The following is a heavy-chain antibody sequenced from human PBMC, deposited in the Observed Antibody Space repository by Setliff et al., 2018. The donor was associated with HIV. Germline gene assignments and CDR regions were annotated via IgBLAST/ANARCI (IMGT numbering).Heavy chain of an antibody. CDR1: GGSISSNSYY. CDR2: IYYSGST. D-gene: IGHD3-10*01. CDR3: GRDRYYGSGRYYPMSFGP. J-gene: IGHJ5*02. V-gene: IGHV4-39*07. Sequence: SETLSLTCTVSGGSISSNSYYWGWIRQPPGKGLEWIGSIYYSGSTYYNPSLKSRVTMSVDTSKNQFSLKLSSVTAADTAVYYCGRDRYYGSGRYYPMSFGPGGQGTLVTVSS.